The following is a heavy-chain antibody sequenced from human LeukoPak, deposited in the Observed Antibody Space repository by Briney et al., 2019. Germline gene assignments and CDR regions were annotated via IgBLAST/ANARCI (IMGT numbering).Heavy chain of an antibody. CDR3: ARASHGFIITQASFDY. D-gene: IGHD3-10*01. CDR2: IIPIFPTA. V-gene: IGHV1-69*13. CDR1: GGTFNNCA. Sequence: GASVEVSCKASGGTFNNCAISWVRQAPGQGLEWMGGIIPIFPTANYAPKFQGRVTITADESTSTAYMELSSLRSEDTAMYYCARASHGFIITQASFDYWGQGTVVTVSS. J-gene: IGHJ4*02.